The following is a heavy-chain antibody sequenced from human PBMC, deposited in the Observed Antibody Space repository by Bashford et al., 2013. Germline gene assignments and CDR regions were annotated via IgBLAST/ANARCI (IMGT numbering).Heavy chain of an antibody. CDR1: GGSFSGYY. CDR3: ARGGMGAARPWDRYYYYGMDV. D-gene: IGHD6-6*01. V-gene: IGHV4-34*01. J-gene: IGHJ6*02. Sequence: SETLSLTCAVYGGSFSGYYWSWIRQPPGKGLEWIGEINHSGSTNYNPSLKSRVTISVDTSKNQFSLKLSSVTAADTAVYYCARGGMGAARPWDRYYYYGMDVWGQGDHGHRLL. CDR2: INHSGST.